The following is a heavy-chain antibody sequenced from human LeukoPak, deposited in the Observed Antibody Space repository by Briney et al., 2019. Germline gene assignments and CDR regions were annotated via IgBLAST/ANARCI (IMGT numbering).Heavy chain of an antibody. D-gene: IGHD6-19*01. Sequence: PGGSLRLSCAASGFSFSSYDMRWVRQAPGKGLEWVSAIRGSSGNTYYADSVKGWFTISRDNSKNTLNLQMDSLRAEGTAVYYCLTRSLVAVTGNYYMDVWGKGTTVTVSS. J-gene: IGHJ6*03. CDR3: LTRSLVAVTGNYYMDV. CDR1: GFSFSSYD. V-gene: IGHV3-23*01. CDR2: IRGSSGNT.